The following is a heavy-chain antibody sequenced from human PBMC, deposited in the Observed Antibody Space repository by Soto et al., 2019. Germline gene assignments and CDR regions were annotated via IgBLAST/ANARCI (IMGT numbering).Heavy chain of an antibody. D-gene: IGHD1-1*01. J-gene: IGHJ4*02. CDR2: IYPSVSS. CDR3: AREKVGTTFFDN. V-gene: IGHV4-38-2*02. Sequence: KASETLSLTCSVSGFAISRGYYWSWVRQPPGKGLEWIGSIYPSVSSYHNPSLATRLRLSIDTSKNQFTLNLTSVTAADTALYFCAREKVGTTFFDNWGQGIQVTVYS. CDR1: GFAISRGYY.